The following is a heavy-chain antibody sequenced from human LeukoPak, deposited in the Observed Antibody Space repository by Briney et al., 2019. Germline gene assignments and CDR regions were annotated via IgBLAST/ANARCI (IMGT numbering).Heavy chain of an antibody. CDR3: ARGFRNVRGVT. Sequence: PSETLSLTCAVYNGSLGGDYWSWIRQPPGKGLEWIGEINHSGYTNYNPSLESRVTISVDTSKNQFSLKLSSVTAADSAVYYCARGFRNVRGVTWGQGTLVTVSS. CDR2: INHSGYT. J-gene: IGHJ5*02. CDR1: NGSLGGDY. D-gene: IGHD3-10*01. V-gene: IGHV4-34*01.